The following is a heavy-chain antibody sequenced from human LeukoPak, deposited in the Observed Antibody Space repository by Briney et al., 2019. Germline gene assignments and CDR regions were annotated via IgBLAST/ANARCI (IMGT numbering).Heavy chain of an antibody. CDR1: GYTFTGYY. Sequence: ASVKVSCKASGYTFTGYYMHWVRQAPGQGLEWMGWINPNSGGTNYAQKFQERVTITRDMSTSTAYMELSSLRSEDTAVYYCAAAAGDYTAAWGQGTLVTVSS. J-gene: IGHJ4*02. CDR2: INPNSGGT. V-gene: IGHV1-2*02. D-gene: IGHD2-2*01. CDR3: AAAAGDYTAA.